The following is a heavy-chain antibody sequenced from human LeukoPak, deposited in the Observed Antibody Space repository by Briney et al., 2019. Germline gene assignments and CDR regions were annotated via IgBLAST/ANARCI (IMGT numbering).Heavy chain of an antibody. CDR2: MNPNSGNT. Sequence: ASVKVSCKASGYTFTSYDINWVRQATGQGLEWMGWMNPNSGNTGYAQKFQGRVTMTRNTSISTAYMELSSLRSEDTAVYYCARALKNPPWGELRMRPSRFDPWGQGTLVTVSS. D-gene: IGHD1-7*01. CDR1: GYTFTSYD. V-gene: IGHV1-8*01. J-gene: IGHJ5*02. CDR3: ARALKNPPWGELRMRPSRFDP.